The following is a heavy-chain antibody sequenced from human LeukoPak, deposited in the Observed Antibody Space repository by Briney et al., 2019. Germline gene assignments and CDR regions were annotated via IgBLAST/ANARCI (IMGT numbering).Heavy chain of an antibody. CDR2: INHSGST. D-gene: IGHD5-12*01. CDR1: GGSFSGYY. J-gene: IGHJ6*03. CDR3: ASSPVDPDYYYYYMDV. V-gene: IGHV4-34*01. Sequence: PSETLSLTCAVYGGSFSGYYWNWIRQPPGKGLEWIGEINHSGSTNYNPSLKSRATISVDTSKNQFSLKLSSVTAADTAVYYCASSPVDPDYYYYYMDVWGKGTTVTISS.